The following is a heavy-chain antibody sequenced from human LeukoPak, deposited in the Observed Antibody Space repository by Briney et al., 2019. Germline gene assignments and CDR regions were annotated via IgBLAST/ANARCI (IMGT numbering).Heavy chain of an antibody. Sequence: PGGSLRLSCAASGFTFSNYWMHWVRQAPGKGLVWVSRIKGDGSHTIYADSVKSRFTISRDNAKDTLYLQMKSLRAEDTAAYYCVRDWDHFDFDSWGQGTLVTVSS. CDR1: GFTFSNYW. V-gene: IGHV3-74*01. CDR3: VRDWDHFDFDS. CDR2: IKGDGSHT. J-gene: IGHJ5*01. D-gene: IGHD3-9*01.